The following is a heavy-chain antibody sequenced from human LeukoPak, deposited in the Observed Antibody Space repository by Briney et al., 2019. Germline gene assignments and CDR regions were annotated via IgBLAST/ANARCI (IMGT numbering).Heavy chain of an antibody. J-gene: IGHJ3*02. CDR3: ARDYYYYGSGSYYLFDAFDI. Sequence: GGSLRLSCAASGFTFDDYGMSWVRQAPGKGLEWVSGINWNGGSTGYADSVKGRFTISRDNAKNSLYLQMNSLRAEDTALYYCARDYYYYGSGSYYLFDAFDIWGQGTMVTVSS. CDR2: INWNGGST. D-gene: IGHD3-10*01. CDR1: GFTFDDYG. V-gene: IGHV3-20*04.